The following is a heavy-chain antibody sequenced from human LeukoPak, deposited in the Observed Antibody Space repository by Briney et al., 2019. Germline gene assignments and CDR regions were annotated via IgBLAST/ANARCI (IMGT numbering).Heavy chain of an antibody. CDR2: IKEDGSEK. Sequence: GSLRLSCAASGFTFSNYWMNWVRQAPGKGLEWVASIKEDGSEKIYVDSVKGRFTISRDNSKNSLYLQINNLRAEDTAVYYCTRNRGTDYWGQGTLVTVSS. V-gene: IGHV3-7*01. CDR3: TRNRGTDY. CDR1: GFTFSNYW. J-gene: IGHJ4*02. D-gene: IGHD1-1*01.